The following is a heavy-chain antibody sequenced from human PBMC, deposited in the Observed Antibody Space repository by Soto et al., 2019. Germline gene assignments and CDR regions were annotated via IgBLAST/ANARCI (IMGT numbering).Heavy chain of an antibody. CDR1: GGSISSDDYY. CDR3: ARESLAYCGGDCYSSPFDY. V-gene: IGHV4-31*03. D-gene: IGHD2-21*02. Sequence: QVQLQESGPGLVKPSQTLSLTCTVSGGSISSDDYYWSWIRQHPGKGLEWIGYIHYSGSTFYNPSLKSRVSTSVDTSKVQFSLKLSSVTAADTAVYYCARESLAYCGGDCYSSPFDYWGQGVRVTVSS. J-gene: IGHJ4*02. CDR2: IHYSGST.